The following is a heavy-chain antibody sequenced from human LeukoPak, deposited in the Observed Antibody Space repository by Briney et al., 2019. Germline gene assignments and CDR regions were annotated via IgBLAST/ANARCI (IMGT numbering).Heavy chain of an antibody. D-gene: IGHD2-2*01. CDR3: AKGRGVVVPAAIQRDYYYYYGMDV. Sequence: GGSLRLSCAASGFTFSGYWMNWVRQAPGKGLEWVANIKEDGSGTDYVDSVKGQFTISRDNAKNSLYLQMNSLRAEDTAVYYCAKGRGVVVPAAIQRDYYYYYGMDVWGQGTTVTVSS. J-gene: IGHJ6*02. V-gene: IGHV3-7*03. CDR2: IKEDGSGT. CDR1: GFTFSGYW.